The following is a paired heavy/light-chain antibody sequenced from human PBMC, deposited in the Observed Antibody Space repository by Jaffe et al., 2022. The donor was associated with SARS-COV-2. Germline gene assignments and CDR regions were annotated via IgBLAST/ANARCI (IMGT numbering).Light chain of an antibody. V-gene: IGKV3-15*01. CDR1: QSVGTN. Sequence: EVVMTQSPATLSVSPGERATLSCRASQSVGTNLAWYQQKPGQAPRLLIFGASTRTTSFPAKFSGSGSGTEFTLTISSLQSEDSAVYYCQQYDYWPRTFGQGTKVEIK. CDR3: QQYDYWPRT. J-gene: IGKJ1*01. CDR2: GAS.
Heavy chain of an antibody. J-gene: IGHJ4*02. Sequence: EVQLLESGGGLVQPGGSLRLSCAASGFTFSSYAMSWVRQAPGKGLEWVSAIGDSGRSTYYADSVKGRFTISRDNSRSLLYLQMNSLRAEDTAVYYCAYPTYFDSWGQGTLVTVSS. CDR2: IGDSGRST. CDR3: AYPTYFDS. CDR1: GFTFSSYA. V-gene: IGHV3-23*01.